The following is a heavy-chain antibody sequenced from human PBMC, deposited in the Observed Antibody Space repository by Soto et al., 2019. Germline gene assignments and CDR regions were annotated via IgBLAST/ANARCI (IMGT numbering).Heavy chain of an antibody. CDR2: INHSGST. J-gene: IGHJ1*01. D-gene: IGHD6-19*01. V-gene: IGHV4-34*01. CDR1: GGSFRGYY. Sequence: SETLSLTCAVYGGSFRGYYWSWIRQPPGKGLEWIGEINHSGSTNYNPSLKSRVTISVDTSKNQFSLKLSSVTAADTAVYYCARGPGYSSGWYYQSGGFRHWGQGTLVTVSS. CDR3: ARGPGYSSGWYYQSGGFRH.